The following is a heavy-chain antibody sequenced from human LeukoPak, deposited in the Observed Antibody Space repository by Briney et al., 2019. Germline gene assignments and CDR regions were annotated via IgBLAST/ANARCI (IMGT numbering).Heavy chain of an antibody. CDR1: GYTFTGYY. CDR3: ARDPRATTVTTYWFDP. J-gene: IGHJ5*02. CDR2: INPNSGGT. V-gene: IGHV1-2*06. Sequence: VASVKVSCKASGYTFTGYYMHWVRQAPGQGLEWMGRINPNSGGTNYAQKFQGRVTITTDESTSTAYMELSSLRSEDTAVYYCARDPRATTVTTYWFDPWGQGTLVTVSS. D-gene: IGHD4-17*01.